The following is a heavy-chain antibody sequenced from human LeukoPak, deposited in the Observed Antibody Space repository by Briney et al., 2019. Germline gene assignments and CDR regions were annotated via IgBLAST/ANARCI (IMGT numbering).Heavy chain of an antibody. D-gene: IGHD6-13*01. CDR1: GHTFTAQY. CDR2: MNPNSGNT. J-gene: IGHJ4*02. CDR3: ARGPRIAAAYY. Sequence: ASVKVSCKASGHTFTAQYMHWVRQAPGQGLEWMGWMNPNSGNTGYAQKFQGRVTMTRNTSISTAYMELSSLRSEDTAVYYCARGPRIAAAYYWGQGTLVTVSS. V-gene: IGHV1-8*02.